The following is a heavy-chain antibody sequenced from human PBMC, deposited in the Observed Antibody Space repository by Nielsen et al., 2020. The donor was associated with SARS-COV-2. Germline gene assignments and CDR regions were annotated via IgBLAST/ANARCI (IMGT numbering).Heavy chain of an antibody. D-gene: IGHD3-3*01. CDR1: GGSISSGDYY. V-gene: IGHV4-30-4*01. CDR2: IYYSGST. Sequence: SETLSLTCTVSGGSISSGDYYWSWIRQPPGKGLEWIGYIYYSGSTHYNPSLKSRVTISVDTSKNQFSLKLSSVTAADTALYYCARERVGGITIFGVVTRYGMDVWGQGTTVTVSS. J-gene: IGHJ6*02. CDR3: ARERVGGITIFGVVTRYGMDV.